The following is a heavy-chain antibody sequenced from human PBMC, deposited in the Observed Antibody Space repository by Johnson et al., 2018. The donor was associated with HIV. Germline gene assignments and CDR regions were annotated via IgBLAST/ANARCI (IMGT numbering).Heavy chain of an antibody. J-gene: IGHJ3*02. Sequence: VQLVESGGGLVQPGGSLRLSCAASGFTFDDYGMSWVRQAPGKGLEWVSGINWNGGSTGYAASVKGRVTISRDNAKNSLYLQMNSLRDEDTALYYWARAGYSYGLGAFDIWGQGTMVTVSS. D-gene: IGHD5-18*01. CDR3: ARAGYSYGLGAFDI. CDR2: INWNGGST. CDR1: GFTFDDYG. V-gene: IGHV3-20*04.